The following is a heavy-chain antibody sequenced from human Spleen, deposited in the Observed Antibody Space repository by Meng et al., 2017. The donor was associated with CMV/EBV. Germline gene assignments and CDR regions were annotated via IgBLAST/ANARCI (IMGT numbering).Heavy chain of an antibody. CDR3: AREVRGIAARPHYYYYAMDV. J-gene: IGHJ6*02. V-gene: IGHV3-30*04. Sequence: GESLKISCAASGFTFSSYPMHWVRQAPGKGLEWVAAISYDGSNKYYADSVKGRFTISRDNAKNTLYLQMNSLRAEDTAVYYCAREVRGIAARPHYYYYAMDVWGQGTTVTVSS. CDR1: GFTFSSYP. CDR2: ISYDGSNK. D-gene: IGHD6-6*01.